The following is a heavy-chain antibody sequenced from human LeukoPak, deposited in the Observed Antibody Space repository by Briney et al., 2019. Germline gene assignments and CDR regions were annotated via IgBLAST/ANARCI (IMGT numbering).Heavy chain of an antibody. CDR1: GYSISSGYY. J-gene: IGHJ4*02. Sequence: SETLSLSCTVSGYSISSGYYWSWIRQPPGKGLEWIGYIYYSGSTNYNPSLKSRVTISVDTSKNQFSLKLSSVTAADTAVYYCARRVHSSSWYYFDYWGQGTLVTVSS. D-gene: IGHD6-13*01. CDR3: ARRVHSSSWYYFDY. CDR2: IYYSGST. V-gene: IGHV4-61*01.